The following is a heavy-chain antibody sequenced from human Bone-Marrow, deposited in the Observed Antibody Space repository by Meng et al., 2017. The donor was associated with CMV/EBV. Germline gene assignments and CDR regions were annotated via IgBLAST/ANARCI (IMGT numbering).Heavy chain of an antibody. CDR1: CFTLRSYW. Sequence: DVLFGKCGGGLFSPCGSPRLTCAVSCFTLRSYWIRWFRLTPGKSLEWVSRIDNNGRSTSYADFVKGRFTISRDNAKNSLYLQMNSLRVDDTAVYYCARDPDWHQFDYWGQGTLVTVSS. J-gene: IGHJ4*02. D-gene: IGHD3-9*01. V-gene: IGHV3-74*01. CDR2: IDNNGRST. CDR3: ARDPDWHQFDY.